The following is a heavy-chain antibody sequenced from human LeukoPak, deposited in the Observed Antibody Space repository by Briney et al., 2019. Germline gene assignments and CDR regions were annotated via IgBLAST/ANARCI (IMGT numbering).Heavy chain of an antibody. CDR1: GGSISSSSYY. D-gene: IGHD4-23*01. CDR3: AVVTTTTFDY. J-gene: IGHJ4*02. V-gene: IGHV4-39*01. Sequence: PSETLSLTCSVSGGSISSSSYYWGWIRQPPGKGLEWIGSIYYSGSTYYNPSLRSRVTISVGTSKNQFSLKLSSVTASDTAVYYCAVVTTTTFDYWGQGTLVTVSP. CDR2: IYYSGST.